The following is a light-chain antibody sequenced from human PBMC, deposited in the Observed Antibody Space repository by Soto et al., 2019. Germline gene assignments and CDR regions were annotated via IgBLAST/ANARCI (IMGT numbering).Light chain of an antibody. CDR2: GAS. CDR1: QSVSSSY. J-gene: IGKJ5*01. Sequence: EIVLTQSPGTLSLSPGERATLSCRASQSVSSSYLAWYQQKPGQAPRLLIYGASSRATGIPDRFSGRGSGTDFTLPISRLETEDFAVYYCQQYGSSPPVTFGQGTRLEIK. CDR3: QQYGSSPPVT. V-gene: IGKV3-20*01.